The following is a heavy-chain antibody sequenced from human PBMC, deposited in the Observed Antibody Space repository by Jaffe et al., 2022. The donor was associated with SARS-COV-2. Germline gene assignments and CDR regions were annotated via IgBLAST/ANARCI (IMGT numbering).Heavy chain of an antibody. Sequence: EVRLVESGGGLVHPGGSPRLSCVASGFTFSSYWMHWVRQAPGKGLEWVSRINRDGNSVSVSYADSVKGRFTISRDNAKNTLYLQMDSLRDEDTGIYYCVRDRSLYLYASGSYYDYWGPGTLVTVSS. CDR2: INRDGNSVSV. CDR1: GFTFSSYW. CDR3: VRDRSLYLYASGSYYDY. V-gene: IGHV3-74*01. D-gene: IGHD3-10*01. J-gene: IGHJ4*02.